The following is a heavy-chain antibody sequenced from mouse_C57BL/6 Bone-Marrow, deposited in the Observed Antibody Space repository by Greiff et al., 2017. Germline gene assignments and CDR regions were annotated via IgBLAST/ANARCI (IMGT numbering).Heavy chain of an antibody. CDR3: ARNANYRNCDY. D-gene: IGHD2-14*01. V-gene: IGHV1-64*01. Sequence: VQLQQPGAELVKPGASVKLSCKASGYTFTSYWMHWVKQRPGQGLEWIGMIHPNSGSTNYNEKFKSKAPLTVDKSSSTAYMQLSSLTSEDSAVYYCARNANYRNCDYWGQGTTLTVSS. CDR1: GYTFTSYW. CDR2: IHPNSGST. J-gene: IGHJ2*01.